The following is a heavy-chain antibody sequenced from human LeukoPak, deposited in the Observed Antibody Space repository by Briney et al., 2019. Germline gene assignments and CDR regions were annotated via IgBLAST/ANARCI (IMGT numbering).Heavy chain of an antibody. CDR3: AREGANAFQDY. Sequence: PGGSLRLSCAASGFTFSNYDMHWVRQAPGKGLEWVSGIGMGGDPNYPDSVKGRFTISRENAKNSLYLQMNSLRAGDTAVYYCAREGANAFQDYWGQGTLVTVSS. CDR2: IGMGGDP. CDR1: GFTFSNYD. J-gene: IGHJ4*02. V-gene: IGHV3-13*05. D-gene: IGHD3-3*02.